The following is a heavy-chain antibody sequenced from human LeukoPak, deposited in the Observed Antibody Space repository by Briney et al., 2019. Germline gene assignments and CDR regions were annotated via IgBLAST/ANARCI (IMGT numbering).Heavy chain of an antibody. CDR2: INSSETTV. D-gene: IGHD3-10*01. Sequence: PGGSLRLSCAASGFTFSTYSMNWVRQAPGKGLEWVSYINSSETTVYYADSVKGRFTISRDNSKNTLYLQMNSLRAEDTAVYYCAKDRAITMVRGVIGYFDYWGQGTLVTVSS. J-gene: IGHJ4*02. V-gene: IGHV3-48*01. CDR1: GFTFSTYS. CDR3: AKDRAITMVRGVIGYFDY.